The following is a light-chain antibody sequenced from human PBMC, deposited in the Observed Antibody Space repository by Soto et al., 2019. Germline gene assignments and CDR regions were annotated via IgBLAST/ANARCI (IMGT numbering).Light chain of an antibody. J-gene: IGLJ2*01. Sequence: QSVLTQSPSASASLGASVKLTCTLSSGHSSYAIAWHQQQPEKGPRYLMKLNSDGSHSKGDGIPDRFSGSSSGAERYLTISSLQSEDEADYYCQNWGTGIHVVFGGGTPLTVL. CDR2: LNSDGSH. CDR3: QNWGTGIHVV. CDR1: SGHSSYA. V-gene: IGLV4-69*01.